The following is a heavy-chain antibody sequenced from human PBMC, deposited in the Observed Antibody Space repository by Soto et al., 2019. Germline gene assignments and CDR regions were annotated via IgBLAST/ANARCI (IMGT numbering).Heavy chain of an antibody. V-gene: IGHV4-39*01. CDR2: IYYTGTT. Sequence: QLQLQESGPGLVKPSETLSLTCAVSGGSISSTDHXWGWIRQPPGKGLEWIGSIYYTGTTYYNPSLTSRVXMSVDTSXXXXXXXXXXXXXXXXXXXXXXXXXTYDILAPPCLLDNWGQGSLVIVSS. D-gene: IGHD3-9*01. CDR1: GGSISSTDHX. CDR3: XXXXTYDILAPPCLLDN. J-gene: IGHJ4*02.